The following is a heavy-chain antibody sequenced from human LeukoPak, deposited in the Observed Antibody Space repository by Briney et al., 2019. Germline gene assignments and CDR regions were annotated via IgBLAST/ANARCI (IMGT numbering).Heavy chain of an antibody. Sequence: GGSLRLSCAASGFTFSSYSMNWVRQAPGKGLEWVSSISSSSSYIYYADSVKGRFTISRDNAKNSLYLQMNSLRAEDTAVYYCARHRSGGSQDDAFDIWGQGTMVTVSS. J-gene: IGHJ3*02. CDR1: GFTFSSYS. D-gene: IGHD2-15*01. V-gene: IGHV3-21*01. CDR2: ISSSSSYI. CDR3: ARHRSGGSQDDAFDI.